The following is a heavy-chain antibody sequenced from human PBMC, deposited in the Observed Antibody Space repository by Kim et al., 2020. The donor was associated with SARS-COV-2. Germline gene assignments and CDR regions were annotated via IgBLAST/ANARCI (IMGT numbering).Heavy chain of an antibody. V-gene: IGHV1-69*13. CDR3: ARLYYYGSGSYYYYFDY. J-gene: IGHJ4*02. CDR1: GGTFSSYA. CDR2: IIPIFGTA. Sequence: SVKVSFKASGGTFSSYAISWVRQAPGQGLEWMGGIIPIFGTANYAQKFQGRVTITADESTSTAYMELSSLRSEDTAVYYCARLYYYGSGSYYYYFDYWGQGTLVTVSS. D-gene: IGHD3-10*01.